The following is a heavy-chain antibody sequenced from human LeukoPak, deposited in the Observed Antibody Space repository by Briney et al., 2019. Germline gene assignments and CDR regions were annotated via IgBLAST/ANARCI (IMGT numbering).Heavy chain of an antibody. D-gene: IGHD3-22*01. V-gene: IGHV3-23*01. CDR3: ARNDRGAFDI. J-gene: IGHJ3*02. CDR2: ISGSGTAT. Sequence: PGGSLRLSCAASGYTFTNYGMSWVRQAPGKGLEWVSGISGSGTATYYTDSVKGRFTISRDNSKNTLYLQMSSLRVEDTAVYYCARNDRGAFDIWGQGTMVTVSS. CDR1: GYTFTNYG.